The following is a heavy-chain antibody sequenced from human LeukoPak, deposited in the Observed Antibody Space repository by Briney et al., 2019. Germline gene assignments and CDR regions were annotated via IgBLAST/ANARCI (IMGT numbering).Heavy chain of an antibody. V-gene: IGHV4-59*01. J-gene: IGHJ4*02. CDR1: GGSFSSYY. CDR2: IYHSGST. CDR3: ARTGWETYYFDS. D-gene: IGHD1-26*01. Sequence: PSETLSLTCTVPGGSFSSYYWNWIRQPPEKGLEWIGYIYHSGSTTYNPSLKSRVTISVDTSKNQFSLKLSSVTAADTAVYYCARTGWETYYFDSWGQGTLVTVSS.